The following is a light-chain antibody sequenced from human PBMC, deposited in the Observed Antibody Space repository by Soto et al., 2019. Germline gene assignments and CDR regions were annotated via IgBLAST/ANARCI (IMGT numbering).Light chain of an antibody. J-gene: IGKJ4*01. Sequence: DIQMSQSPSTLCASVGDRVIITCGASQSISTWLAWYQQKPGKAPKVLIYDASILESGVPSRFSGSGSGTDFTLTISRLQPDDFATYYCQQYSSYSALTFGGGTKVDIK. CDR2: DAS. CDR3: QQYSSYSALT. CDR1: QSISTW. V-gene: IGKV1-5*01.